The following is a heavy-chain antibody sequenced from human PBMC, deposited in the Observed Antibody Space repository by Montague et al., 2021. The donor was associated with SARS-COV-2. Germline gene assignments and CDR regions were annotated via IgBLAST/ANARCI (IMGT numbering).Heavy chain of an antibody. D-gene: IGHD5/OR15-5a*01. J-gene: IGHJ4*02. CDR1: GGTISTANLYWY. CDR2: IFHTGDS. V-gene: IGHV4-39*01. CDR3: AEHLSNLRAAVDDFDD. Sequence: SETLSLTCLVSGGTISTANLYWYWAWIRQPPGKGLECIGSIFHTGDSYYNPSLNTLVTISIDTSINHFSLCLTSVTAPDTAVYYCAEHLSNLRAAVDDFDDWGQGTPVTVSS.